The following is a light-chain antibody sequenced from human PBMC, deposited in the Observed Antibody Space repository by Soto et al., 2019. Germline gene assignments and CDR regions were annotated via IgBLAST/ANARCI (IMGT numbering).Light chain of an antibody. CDR2: DAS. CDR1: QSIVRW. CDR3: QQYHNYRT. J-gene: IGKJ1*01. Sequence: DIQMTQSPSTLSASIGDRVTISCRASQSIVRWLAWYQQKPGKAPNLLIYDASNLESGVPSRFSGSGSGTEFTLTISSLQPDDFATYYCQQYHNYRTFGQGTKVEIK. V-gene: IGKV1-5*01.